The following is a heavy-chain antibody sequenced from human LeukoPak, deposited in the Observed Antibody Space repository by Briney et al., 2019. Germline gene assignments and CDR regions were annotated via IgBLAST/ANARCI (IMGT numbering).Heavy chain of an antibody. J-gene: IGHJ4*02. CDR1: GFTVSSYY. Sequence: GGSLRLSCAASGFTVSSYYMSWVSQAPGKGLEWGSVIYSGGSTYYTDSVKGRFTISRDNSKSTLYLQMNSLRAEDTALYYCAKWGDYDVLTGYYVPDYWGQGTLVTVSS. CDR2: IYSGGST. D-gene: IGHD3-9*01. CDR3: AKWGDYDVLTGYYVPDY. V-gene: IGHV3-53*01.